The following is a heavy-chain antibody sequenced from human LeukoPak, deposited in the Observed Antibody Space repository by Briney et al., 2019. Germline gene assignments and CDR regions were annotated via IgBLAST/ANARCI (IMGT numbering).Heavy chain of an antibody. V-gene: IGHV4-61*02. CDR3: ARNTYYYDSSGYYDNAFDM. D-gene: IGHD3-22*01. Sequence: PSETPSLTCTVSGGSVTSGSYYWSWIRQPAGKGLEWIGRIYTSGSTNYNPSLKSRVTISVDTSKNQFSLKLSSVTAADTAVYYCARNTYYYDSSGYYDNAFDMWGQGTKVTVSS. CDR1: GGSVTSGSYY. J-gene: IGHJ3*02. CDR2: IYTSGST.